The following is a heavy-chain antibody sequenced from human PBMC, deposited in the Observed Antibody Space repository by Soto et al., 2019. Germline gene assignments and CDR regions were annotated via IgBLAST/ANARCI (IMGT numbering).Heavy chain of an antibody. J-gene: IGHJ4*02. CDR3: ARMNYYDTSGYPFDY. D-gene: IGHD3-22*01. V-gene: IGHV4-39*07. Sequence: ASETLSLTCTVSGGSITSSSYYWGWIRQPPGKGLKWIGSISYSGSTYYNPSLKSRVTMSADTSKNQFSLKLNSVTAADTAVYYCARMNYYDTSGYPFDYWGQGMMVTVSS. CDR1: GGSITSSSYY. CDR2: ISYSGST.